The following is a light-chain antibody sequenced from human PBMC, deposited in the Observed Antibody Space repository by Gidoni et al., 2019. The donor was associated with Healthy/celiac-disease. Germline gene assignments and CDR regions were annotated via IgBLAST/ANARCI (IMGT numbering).Light chain of an antibody. CDR3: QQDNNWPPLT. CDR2: GAS. V-gene: IGKV3-15*01. Sequence: EIVMTQSPATLSVSPGERATLSCRASQSVSSNLAWYQQKPGQAPRLLIYGASTRSTGIPARLSGSGSGREFTLIISSLQSEDFAVYYCQQDNNWPPLTFGGGTKVEIK. J-gene: IGKJ4*01. CDR1: QSVSSN.